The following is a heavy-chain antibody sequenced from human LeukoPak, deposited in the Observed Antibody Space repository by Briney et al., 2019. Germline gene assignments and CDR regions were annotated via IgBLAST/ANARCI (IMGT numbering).Heavy chain of an antibody. CDR2: INPSGGST. CDR3: ARSGSYSGGDY. V-gene: IGHV1-46*01. Sequence: ASVKVSCKASGYTFTSYYMHWVRQAPGQGLEWMGIINPSGGSTSYAQKFQGRVTMTRDTSISTAYMELSRLRSDDTAVYYCARSGSYSGGDYWGQGTLVTVSS. CDR1: GYTFTSYY. D-gene: IGHD1-26*01. J-gene: IGHJ4*02.